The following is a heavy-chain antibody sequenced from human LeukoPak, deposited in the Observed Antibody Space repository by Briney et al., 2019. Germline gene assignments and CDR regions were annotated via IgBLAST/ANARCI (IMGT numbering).Heavy chain of an antibody. CDR3: ARDWYYDSSGYYGSP. CDR1: GFTFSSYW. D-gene: IGHD3-22*01. CDR2: INSDGSST. Sequence: GGSLRLSCAASGFTFSSYWMHWVRQAPGKGLVGVSRINSDGSSTSYADSVKGRFTISRDNAKNTLYLQMNSLRAEDTAVYYCARDWYYDSSGYYGSPWGQGTLVTVSS. V-gene: IGHV3-74*01. J-gene: IGHJ5*02.